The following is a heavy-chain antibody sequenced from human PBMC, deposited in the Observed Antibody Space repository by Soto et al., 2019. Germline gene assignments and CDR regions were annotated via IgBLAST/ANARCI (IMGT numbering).Heavy chain of an antibody. V-gene: IGHV4-30-4*01. CDR1: GGSISSGDYY. J-gene: IGHJ6*02. Sequence: PSETLSLTCTVSGGSISSGDYYWSWIRQPPGKGLEWIGYIYYSGSTYYNPSLKSRVTISVDTSKNQFSLKLSSVTAADTAVYYCARLGLWFGELRLLKNYYYYYGMDVWGQGTTVTVSS. D-gene: IGHD3-10*01. CDR2: IYYSGST. CDR3: ARLGLWFGELRLLKNYYYYYGMDV.